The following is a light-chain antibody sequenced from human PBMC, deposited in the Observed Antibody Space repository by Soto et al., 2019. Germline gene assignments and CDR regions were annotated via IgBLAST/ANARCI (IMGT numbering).Light chain of an antibody. CDR2: AAS. CDR3: HQSYDIPT. Sequence: DIQMTQSPSSLSASVGDRVTITCRARQNINSYLNWXQQKPGXXPXLLIYAASSLQSGVPSRFSGSGSGTDFTLTVSSLQPEDFATYYCHQSYDIPTFGQGTRLENK. V-gene: IGKV1-39*01. CDR1: QNINSY. J-gene: IGKJ5*01.